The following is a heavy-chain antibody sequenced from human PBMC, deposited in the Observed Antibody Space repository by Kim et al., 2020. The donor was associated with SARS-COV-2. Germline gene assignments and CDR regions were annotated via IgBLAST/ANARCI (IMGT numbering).Heavy chain of an antibody. D-gene: IGHD3-22*01. CDR3: AKDMRHSGYERGPDS. J-gene: IGHJ4*02. CDR2: ISWGSSMR. CDR1: GFTFDDYA. Sequence: GGSLRLSCVASGFTFDDYAMHWVRQVPGKGLEWVSGISWGSSMRGYSDSVKGRFTISRDNAKNSLFLEMNSLRTEDTALYYCAKDMRHSGYERGPDSWGQGTLVTVSS. V-gene: IGHV3-9*01.